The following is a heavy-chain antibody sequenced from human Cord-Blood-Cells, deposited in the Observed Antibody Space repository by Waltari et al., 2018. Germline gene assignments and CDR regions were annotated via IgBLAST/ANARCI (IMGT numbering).Heavy chain of an antibody. Sequence: EVQLVESGGGLIQPGGSLRRSCAASGFTVSSNYMGRCGQAPGKGLEWVSVIYSGGSTYYADSVKGRFTISRDNSKNTLYLQMNSLRAEDTAVYYCAREGKGSYYYFDYWGQGTLVTVSS. D-gene: IGHD1-26*01. CDR2: IYSGGST. J-gene: IGHJ4*02. V-gene: IGHV3-53*01. CDR3: AREGKGSYYYFDY. CDR1: GFTVSSNY.